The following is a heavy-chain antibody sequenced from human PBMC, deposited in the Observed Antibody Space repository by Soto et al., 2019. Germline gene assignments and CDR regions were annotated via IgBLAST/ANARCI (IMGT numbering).Heavy chain of an antibody. V-gene: IGHV3-21*01. Sequence: EVQLVESGGGLVKPGGSLRLSCAGSGFTFARHSMNWVRQAPGKGLEWVSSISSTTNYIYYADSMKGRFTVSSDNAKNSVHLEMNSLSAEGTAVYYCARESEDLTSNFDYGGQGALVAVS. CDR1: GFTFARHS. CDR2: ISSTTNYI. CDR3: ARESEDLTSNFDY. J-gene: IGHJ4*02.